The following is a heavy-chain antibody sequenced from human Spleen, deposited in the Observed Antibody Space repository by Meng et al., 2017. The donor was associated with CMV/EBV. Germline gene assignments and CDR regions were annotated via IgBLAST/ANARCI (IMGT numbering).Heavy chain of an antibody. V-gene: IGHV3-11*01. CDR1: GFTFSDYY. CDR3: AKATHAYDFHDYGDWFDP. CDR2: ISSSGSTI. D-gene: IGHD4-17*01. J-gene: IGHJ5*02. Sequence: GESLKISCAASGFTFSDYYMSWIRQAPGKGLEWVSYISSSGSTIYYADSVKGRFTISRDNAKNSLYLQMNSLRAEDTAVYYCAKATHAYDFHDYGDWFDPWGQGTLVTVSS.